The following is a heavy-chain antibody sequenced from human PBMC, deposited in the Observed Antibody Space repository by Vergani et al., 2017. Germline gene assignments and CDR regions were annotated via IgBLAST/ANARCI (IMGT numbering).Heavy chain of an antibody. Sequence: QVQLQESGPGLVKPSQTLSLICTVSGGSISSSGYYWTWIRQHPGKGLEWIGYISYSGSTYYNPSLKSRVTISADTSKNQFSLKLSSVTAADTAVYYCAGCYDSTDYDYRRRGNDGFDIWGQGTMVTVSS. CDR3: AGCYDSTDYDYRRRGNDGFDI. CDR1: GGSISSSGYY. CDR2: ISYSGST. V-gene: IGHV4-31*03. J-gene: IGHJ3*02. D-gene: IGHD3-22*01.